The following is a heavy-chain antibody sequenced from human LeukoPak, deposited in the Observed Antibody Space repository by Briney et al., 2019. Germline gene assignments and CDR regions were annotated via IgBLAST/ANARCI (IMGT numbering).Heavy chain of an antibody. D-gene: IGHD4-23*01. CDR2: ISSSGSTI. V-gene: IGHV3-48*03. CDR3: ARDYGGSSPFDY. Sequence: GGSLRLSCTASGFTFSSYEMHWVRQAPGKGLEWVSYISSSGSTIYYADSVKGRFTISRDNAKNSLYLQMNSLRAEDTAVYYCARDYGGSSPFDYWGQGTLVTVSS. J-gene: IGHJ4*02. CDR1: GFTFSSYE.